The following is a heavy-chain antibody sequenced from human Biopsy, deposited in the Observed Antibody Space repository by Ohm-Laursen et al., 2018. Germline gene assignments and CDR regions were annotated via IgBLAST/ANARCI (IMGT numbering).Heavy chain of an antibody. V-gene: IGHV4-59*08. Sequence: GTLPLTCTVSGGSITADFWTWIRQTPGERLEWIGYRFHSGSPMYNPSLKSRVTISVDTSKSQFSLTLTSVTAADTAVYYCVRLNRRGNIIFFDYWGRGTLVTVSS. CDR1: GGSITADF. CDR2: RFHSGSP. CDR3: VRLNRRGNIIFFDY. D-gene: IGHD3/OR15-3a*01. J-gene: IGHJ4*02.